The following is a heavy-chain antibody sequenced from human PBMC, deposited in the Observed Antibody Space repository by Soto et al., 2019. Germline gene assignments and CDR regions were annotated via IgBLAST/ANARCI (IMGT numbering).Heavy chain of an antibody. CDR1: GGSISSGGYY. V-gene: IGHV4-31*03. CDR2: IYYSGST. Sequence: QVQLQESGPGLVKPSQTLSLTCTVSGGSISSGGYYWSWIRQHPGKGLEWVGYIYYSGSTYYNPSLKSRVTIAVDTSKDQFSLKLRSVSAAETAVYYCARASRSEAFDIWGQGTMVTVSS. CDR3: ARASRSEAFDI. J-gene: IGHJ3*02.